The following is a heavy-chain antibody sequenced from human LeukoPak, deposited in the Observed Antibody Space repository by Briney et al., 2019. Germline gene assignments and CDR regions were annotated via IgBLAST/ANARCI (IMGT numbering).Heavy chain of an antibody. J-gene: IGHJ4*02. Sequence: PSETLSLTCTVSGGSISSSSYYWGWIRQPPGKGLEWIGSIYYSGSTYYNPSLKSRVTISVDTSKNQFSLKLSSVTAADTAVYYCARDGDSSGAQFDYWGQGTLVTVSS. D-gene: IGHD3-22*01. V-gene: IGHV4-39*07. CDR2: IYYSGST. CDR3: ARDGDSSGAQFDY. CDR1: GGSISSSSYY.